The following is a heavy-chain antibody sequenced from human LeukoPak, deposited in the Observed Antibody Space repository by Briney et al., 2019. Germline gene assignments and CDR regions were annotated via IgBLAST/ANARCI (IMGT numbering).Heavy chain of an antibody. CDR3: ARGHCSGGSCQRDYYGMDV. J-gene: IGHJ6*02. D-gene: IGHD2-15*01. CDR2: ISYDGTNK. Sequence: PGGSLRLSCAASGFTFSSNAMHWVRQAPGKGLEWVAVISYDGTNKYYADSVKGRFTISRDNSKNTLYLQMNSLSTEDTAVCYCARGHCSGGSCQRDYYGMDVWGQGATVTASS. V-gene: IGHV3-30*04. CDR1: GFTFSSNA.